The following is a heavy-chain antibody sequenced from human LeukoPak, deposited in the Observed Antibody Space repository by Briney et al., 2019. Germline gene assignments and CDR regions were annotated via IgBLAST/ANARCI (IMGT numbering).Heavy chain of an antibody. D-gene: IGHD6-25*01. CDR1: GFTFSSYW. Sequence: GGSLRLSCAASGFTFSSYWMHWVRQAPGKGLVWVSCINSDGSTTSYADSVKGRFTISRDNAKNTLYLQMNSLRAEDTAVYYCARRSAAKDAFDIWGQGTMVTVSS. J-gene: IGHJ3*02. CDR3: ARRSAAKDAFDI. V-gene: IGHV3-74*01. CDR2: INSDGSTT.